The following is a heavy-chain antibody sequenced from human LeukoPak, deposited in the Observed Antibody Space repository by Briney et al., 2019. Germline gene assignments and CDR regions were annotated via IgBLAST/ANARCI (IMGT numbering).Heavy chain of an antibody. CDR3: ARVGYGSGSYLADY. D-gene: IGHD3-10*01. CDR2: INPNSGGT. Sequence: ASAKVSCKDSGYTFTGYYMHWVRQAPGQRLEWMGWINPNSGGTNYAQKFQGRVTMTRDTSISTAYMELSRLRSDDTAVYYCARVGYGSGSYLADYWGQGTLVTVSS. V-gene: IGHV1-2*02. J-gene: IGHJ4*02. CDR1: GYTFTGYY.